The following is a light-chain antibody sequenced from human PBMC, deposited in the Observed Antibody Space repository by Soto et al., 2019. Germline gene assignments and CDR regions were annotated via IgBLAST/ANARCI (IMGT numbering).Light chain of an antibody. Sequence: EIVFTQSPGTLSLSPGERATLSCRASQSVTSNFLAWYQQRPGQAPRLLIYGVSDRVTGIPDKFSGSGSGTDFTLTISSLEPEDFAVYYCQQYASSPYTFGQGTKVDIK. J-gene: IGKJ2*01. CDR2: GVS. CDR1: QSVTSNF. CDR3: QQYASSPYT. V-gene: IGKV3-20*01.